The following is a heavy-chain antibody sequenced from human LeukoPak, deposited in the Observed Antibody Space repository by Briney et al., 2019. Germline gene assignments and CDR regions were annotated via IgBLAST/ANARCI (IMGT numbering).Heavy chain of an antibody. CDR3: AKEEGRNYYYGMDV. CDR2: ISGSGGST. V-gene: IGHV3-23*01. CDR1: GFTFSSYA. J-gene: IGHJ6*02. Sequence: GGSLRLSCAASGFTFSSYAMSWVRQAPGKGLEWVSAISGSGGSTYYADSVKGRFTISRDDSKNTLYLQMNSLRAEDTAVYYCAKEEGRNYYYGMDVWGQGTTVTVSS.